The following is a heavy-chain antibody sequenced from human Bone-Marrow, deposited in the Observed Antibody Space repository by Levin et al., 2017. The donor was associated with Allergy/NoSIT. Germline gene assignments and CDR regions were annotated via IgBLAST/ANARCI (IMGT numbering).Heavy chain of an antibody. D-gene: IGHD3-3*01. V-gene: IGHV1-2*02. CDR1: GYTFTGYY. CDR3: ARGPFEYYYDFWSGFDY. J-gene: IGHJ4*02. Sequence: ASVKVSCKASGYTFTGYYMHWVRQAPGQGLEWMGWINPNSGGTNYAQKFQGRVTMTRDTSISTAYMELSRLRSDDTAVYYCARGPFEYYYDFWSGFDYWGQGTLVTVSS. CDR2: INPNSGGT.